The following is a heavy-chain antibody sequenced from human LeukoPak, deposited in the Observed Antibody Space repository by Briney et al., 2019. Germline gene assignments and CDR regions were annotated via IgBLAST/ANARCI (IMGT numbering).Heavy chain of an antibody. CDR1: GFTFSSYS. V-gene: IGHV3-21*01. J-gene: IGHJ4*02. CDR2: ISSIINI. Sequence: GGSLRLSCAASGFTFSSYSMNWVRQAPGKGLEWVSSISSIINIYYADSVKGRFTISGDNARNSLYLQMNSLRAEDTAVYYCARDLGVIVHPSDYWGQGTLVTVSS. D-gene: IGHD3-16*02. CDR3: ARDLGVIVHPSDY.